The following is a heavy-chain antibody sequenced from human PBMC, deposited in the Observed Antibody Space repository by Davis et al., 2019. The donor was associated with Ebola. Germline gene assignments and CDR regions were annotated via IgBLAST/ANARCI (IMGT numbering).Heavy chain of an antibody. J-gene: IGHJ4*02. V-gene: IGHV4-39*07. Sequence: PSETLSLTCTVSGGSISSSSYYWGWIRQPPGKGLEWIGSIYYSGSTYYNPSLKSRVTISVDTSKNQFSLKLSSVTAADTAVYYCARVKYYYDSSGYYGKGGFDYWGQGTLVTVSS. CDR2: IYYSGST. CDR1: GGSISSSSYY. CDR3: ARVKYYYDSSGYYGKGGFDY. D-gene: IGHD3-22*01.